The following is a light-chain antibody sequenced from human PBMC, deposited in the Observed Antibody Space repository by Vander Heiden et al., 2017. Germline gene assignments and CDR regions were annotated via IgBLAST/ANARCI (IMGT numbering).Light chain of an antibody. J-gene: IGLJ2*01. CDR2: RND. V-gene: IGLV1-44*01. CDR1: SSNIGSNP. Sequence: QSILTQPSSASAAPGQRVTMSCSGGSSNIGSNPVNWYQQVPGTAPKLLIYRNDRRPSGVPDRFSGSKSGTSASLALSGLQSEEEADYYCAAWDDSRKSVLFGAGTKLTVL. CDR3: AAWDDSRKSVL.